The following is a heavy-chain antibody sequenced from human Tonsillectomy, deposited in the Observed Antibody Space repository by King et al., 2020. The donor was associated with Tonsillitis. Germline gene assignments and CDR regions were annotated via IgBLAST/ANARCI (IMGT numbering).Heavy chain of an antibody. CDR2: ISYDGNNK. V-gene: IGHV3-30*04. Sequence: QVQLVQSGGGVVQPGRSLRLSCAASGFTFSSFAMHWVRQAPGKGLEWVAVISYDGNNKHYADSVKGRFTISRDNSKNTLYLEVNSLRGEDTAVYYCARGREQIRGYYYGMDVWGQGTAVTVSS. CDR1: GFTFSSFA. CDR3: ARGREQIRGYYYGMDV. D-gene: IGHD3-10*01. J-gene: IGHJ6*02.